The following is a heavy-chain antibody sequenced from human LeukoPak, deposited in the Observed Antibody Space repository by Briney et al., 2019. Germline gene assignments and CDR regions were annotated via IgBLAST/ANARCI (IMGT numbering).Heavy chain of an antibody. Sequence: PGGSLRLSCAASGFTFTDSVIHWVRQASGKGLEWVGRIRSKGNNYATAYAASVKGRFTISRDDSKNTAHLQMDSLRTEDTAVYYCTRHIENYDFWSDYDNWFDPWGQGTLVTVSS. CDR2: IRSKGNNYAT. CDR3: TRHIENYDFWSDYDNWFDP. J-gene: IGHJ5*02. V-gene: IGHV3-73*01. D-gene: IGHD3-3*01. CDR1: GFTFTDSV.